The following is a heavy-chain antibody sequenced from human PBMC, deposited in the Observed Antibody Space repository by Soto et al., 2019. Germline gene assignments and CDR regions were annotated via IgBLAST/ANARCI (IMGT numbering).Heavy chain of an antibody. CDR1: GGSISSGGYY. CDR2: IYYSGST. J-gene: IGHJ5*02. D-gene: IGHD3-22*01. Sequence: PSETLSLACTVSGGSISSGGYYWSWIRQHPGKGLEWIGYIYYSGSTYYNPSLKSRVTISVDTSKNQSSLKLSSVTAADTAVYYCARGPQPYYYDSSGYYASFDPWGQGTLVTVSS. CDR3: ARGPQPYYYDSSGYYASFDP. V-gene: IGHV4-31*03.